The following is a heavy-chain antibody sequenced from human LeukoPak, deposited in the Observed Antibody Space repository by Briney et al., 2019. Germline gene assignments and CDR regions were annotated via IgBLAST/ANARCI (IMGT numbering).Heavy chain of an antibody. D-gene: IGHD2-21*02. J-gene: IGHJ5*02. CDR1: GYTFTSYG. CDR3: ARDRKVVTSYQPGWFDP. CDR2: ISAYNGNT. Sequence: GASVKVSCKASGYTFTSYGISWVRQAPGQGLEWMGWISAYNGNTNYAQKLQGRVTMTTDTSTSTAYMELRSLRSDDTAVYYCARDRKVVTSYQPGWFDPWGQGTLVTVSS. V-gene: IGHV1-18*01.